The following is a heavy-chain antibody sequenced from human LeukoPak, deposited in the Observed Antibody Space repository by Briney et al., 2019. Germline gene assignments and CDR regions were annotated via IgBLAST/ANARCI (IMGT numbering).Heavy chain of an antibody. D-gene: IGHD3-3*01. CDR2: INPNSGGT. CDR3: ARDQGYYDFWSGYLPYYMDV. CDR1: GYTFTGYY. V-gene: IGHV1-2*02. J-gene: IGHJ6*03. Sequence: ASVKVSCKASGYTFTGYYMHWVRQAPGQGLEWMGWINPNSGGTNYAQKFQGRVTMTRDTSISTAYMELRSLRSDDTAVYYCARDQGYYDFWSGYLPYYMDVWGKGTTVTVSS.